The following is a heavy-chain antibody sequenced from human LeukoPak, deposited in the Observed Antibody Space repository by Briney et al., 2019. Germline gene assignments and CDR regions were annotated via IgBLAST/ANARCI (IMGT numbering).Heavy chain of an antibody. CDR1: GGSISSTTYY. J-gene: IGHJ4*02. Sequence: SETLSLTCTVSGGSISSTTYYWGWIRQPPGKGLEWIGSFLYSGSTYYNSSLKSRVTISVDTSKNQFSLKLSSVTAADTAVYYCARVRYSYGKRVYFLDYWGQGTLVTVSS. V-gene: IGHV4-39*07. CDR2: FLYSGST. CDR3: ARVRYSYGKRVYFLDY. D-gene: IGHD5-18*01.